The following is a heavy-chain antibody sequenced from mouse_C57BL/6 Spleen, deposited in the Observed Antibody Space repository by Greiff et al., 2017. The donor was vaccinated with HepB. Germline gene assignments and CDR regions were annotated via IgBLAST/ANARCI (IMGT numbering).Heavy chain of an antibody. CDR1: GYTFTSYW. Sequence: QVQLQQPGAELVMPGASVKLSCKASGYTFTSYWMHWVKQRPGQGLEWIGEIDPSYSYTNYNQKFKGKSTLTVDKSSSTAYMQLSSLTSEDSAVYYCARWGDYDDWFAYWGQGTLVTVSA. D-gene: IGHD2-4*01. CDR3: ARWGDYDDWFAY. CDR2: IDPSYSYT. V-gene: IGHV1-69*01. J-gene: IGHJ3*01.